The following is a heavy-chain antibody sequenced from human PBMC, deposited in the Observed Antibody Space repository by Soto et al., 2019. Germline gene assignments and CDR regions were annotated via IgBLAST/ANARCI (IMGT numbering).Heavy chain of an antibody. CDR2: IYYSGST. CDR1: GGSVSSGSYY. J-gene: IGHJ6*02. Sequence: GPGMTSETLSLTFTVSGGSVSSGSYYWSWIRQPPGKGLEWIGYIYYSGSTNYNPSLKSRVTISVDTSKNQFSLKLSSVTAADTAVYYCASYRFLTTGAYYGMDVWGQGTTVTVSS. CDR3: ASYRFLTTGAYYGMDV. V-gene: IGHV4-61*01. D-gene: IGHD3-3*01.